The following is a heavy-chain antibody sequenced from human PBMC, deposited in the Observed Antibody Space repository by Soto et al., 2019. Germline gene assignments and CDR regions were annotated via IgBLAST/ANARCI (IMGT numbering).Heavy chain of an antibody. CDR1: GFTFSSYG. CDR2: ISYDGSNK. Sequence: TGGSLRLSCAASGFTFSSYGMHWVRQAPGKGLEWVAVISYDGSNKYYADSVKGRFTISRDNAKNSLYLQMNSLRAEDTALYYCAKGGDLDAFDIWGQGTMVTVSS. D-gene: IGHD2-21*02. J-gene: IGHJ3*02. CDR3: AKGGDLDAFDI. V-gene: IGHV3-30*18.